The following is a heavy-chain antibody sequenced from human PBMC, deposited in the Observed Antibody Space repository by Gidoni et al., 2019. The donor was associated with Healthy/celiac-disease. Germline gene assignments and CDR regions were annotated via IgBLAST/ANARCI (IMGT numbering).Heavy chain of an antibody. V-gene: IGHV4-59*01. CDR3: ARLLRIAAAGPGWFDP. CDR2: IYYSGST. D-gene: IGHD6-13*01. J-gene: IGHJ5*02. Sequence: QVQLQESGPGLVKPSETLSLTCPVSGGSISSYYWSWIRQPPGKGLEWIGYIYYSGSTNYNPSRKSRVTISVDTSKNQFSLKLSSVTAADTAVYYCARLLRIAAAGPGWFDPWGQGTLVTVSS. CDR1: GGSISSYY.